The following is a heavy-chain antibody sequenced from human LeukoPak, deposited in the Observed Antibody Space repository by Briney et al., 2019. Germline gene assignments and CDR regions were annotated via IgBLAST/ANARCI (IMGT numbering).Heavy chain of an antibody. CDR3: ARDYDSSGYYYFN. CDR1: GYTFTGYY. J-gene: IGHJ4*02. Sequence: ASVKVSCKASGYTFTGYYMHWVRQAPGQGLEWMGRINPNSGGTDYAQKFQGRVTMTRDTCISTAYMELSRLRSDDTAVYYCARDYDSSGYYYFNWGQGTLVTVSS. V-gene: IGHV1-2*06. CDR2: INPNSGGT. D-gene: IGHD3-22*01.